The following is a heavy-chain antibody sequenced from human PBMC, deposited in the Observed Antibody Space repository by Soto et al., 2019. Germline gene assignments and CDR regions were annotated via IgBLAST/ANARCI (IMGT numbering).Heavy chain of an antibody. CDR1: GFAFSSHP. CDR2: ISDGGDLT. Sequence: LRLSCAASGFAFSSHPMSWVRQAPEKGLEWVAGISDGGDLTYNADSVRGRFTISRDNSRNTLYLQMNSLRAEDTAVYYCARRVIGSSRAFDIWGQGTMVTVS. D-gene: IGHD3-10*01. J-gene: IGHJ3*02. CDR3: ARRVIGSSRAFDI. V-gene: IGHV3-23*01.